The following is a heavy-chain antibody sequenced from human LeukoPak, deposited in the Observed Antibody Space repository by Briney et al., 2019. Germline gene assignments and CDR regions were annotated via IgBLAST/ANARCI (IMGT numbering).Heavy chain of an antibody. CDR3: AKGASIAVAGTLDY. CDR2: ISWNSGSI. V-gene: IGHV3-9*01. J-gene: IGHJ4*02. D-gene: IGHD6-19*01. CDR1: GFTFDDYA. Sequence: GRSLRLSCAVSGFTFDDYAMRWVRQAPGKGLEWVSGISWNSGSIDYADSVKGRFTISRDNAKNSLYLQMNSLRAEDTALYYCAKGASIAVAGTLDYWGQGTLVTVSS.